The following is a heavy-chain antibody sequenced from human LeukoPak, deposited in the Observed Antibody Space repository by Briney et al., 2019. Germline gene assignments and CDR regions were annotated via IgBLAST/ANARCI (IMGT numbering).Heavy chain of an antibody. J-gene: IGHJ5*02. CDR3: ASNLSGSHYNWFDP. Sequence: PSETLSLTCTVSGGSVSSGSYYWSWIRQPPGKGLEWIGYIYYSGSTNYNPSLKSRVTISVDTSKNQFSLKLSSVTAADTAVYYCASNLSGSHYNWFDPWGQGTLATVSS. D-gene: IGHD1-26*01. CDR1: GGSVSSGSYY. V-gene: IGHV4-61*01. CDR2: IYYSGST.